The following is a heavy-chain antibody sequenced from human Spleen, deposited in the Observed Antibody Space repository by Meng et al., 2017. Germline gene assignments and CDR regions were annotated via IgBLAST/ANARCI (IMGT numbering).Heavy chain of an antibody. D-gene: IGHD4-17*01. V-gene: IGHV2-5*01. CDR2: IYWNDAK. CDR3: AHTGGAVDY. J-gene: IGHJ4*02. Sequence: QLPWTRPGPLPATPTPTLTWTFTCPGFCRSPSGGGVGWIRQPPGKALEWLALIYWNDAKRYSPSLKSRLTITKDTSKNQVVLTMTNMDPVDTSTYYCAHTGGAVDYWGQGTLVTVSS. CDR1: GFCRSPSGGG.